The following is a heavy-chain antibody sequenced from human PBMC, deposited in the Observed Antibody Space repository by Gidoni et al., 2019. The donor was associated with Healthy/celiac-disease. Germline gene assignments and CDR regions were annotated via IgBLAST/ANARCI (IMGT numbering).Heavy chain of an antibody. CDR1: GYSFTSHW. J-gene: IGHJ4*02. D-gene: IGHD6-19*01. CDR3: ARHKGRSGSGWYYFDY. V-gene: IGHV5-51*01. CDR2: IYPGDSDT. Sequence: EVQLVQSGAEVKKPGESLKISCKGSGYSFTSHWIGWVRQMPGKGLEWMGIIYPGDSDTRYSPSFQGQVTISADKSISTAYLQWSSLKASDTAMYYCARHKGRSGSGWYYFDYWGQGTLVTVSS.